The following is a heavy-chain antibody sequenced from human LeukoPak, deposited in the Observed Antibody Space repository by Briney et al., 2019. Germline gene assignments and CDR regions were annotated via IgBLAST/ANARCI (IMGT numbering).Heavy chain of an antibody. J-gene: IGHJ4*02. CDR1: GGSISSSSYY. CDR3: ARGPDFWSGYYSFDY. V-gene: IGHV4-39*07. Sequence: SETLSLTCTVSGGSISSSSYYWGWIRQPPGKGLEWIGSIYYSGSTNYNPSLKSRVTISVDTSKNQFSLKLSSVTAADTAVYYCARGPDFWSGYYSFDYWGQGTLVTVSS. CDR2: IYYSGST. D-gene: IGHD3-3*01.